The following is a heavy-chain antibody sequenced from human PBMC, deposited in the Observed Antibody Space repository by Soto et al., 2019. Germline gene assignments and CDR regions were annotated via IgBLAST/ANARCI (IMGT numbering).Heavy chain of an antibody. CDR3: ASIFGTYYYYYMDV. Sequence: EVQLLESGGGLVQPGGSLRLSCAASGFTFSSYAMSWVRQAPGKGLEWVSAISGSGGSTYYADSVKGRFTISRDNSKNTLYLQMNSLRAEDTAVYYSASIFGTYYYYYMDVWGKGTTVTVSS. J-gene: IGHJ6*03. CDR2: ISGSGGST. V-gene: IGHV3-23*01. CDR1: GFTFSSYA. D-gene: IGHD3-10*02.